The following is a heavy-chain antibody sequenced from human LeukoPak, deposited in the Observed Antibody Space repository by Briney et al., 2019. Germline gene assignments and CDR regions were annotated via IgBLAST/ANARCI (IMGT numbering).Heavy chain of an antibody. J-gene: IGHJ6*03. V-gene: IGHV4-34*01. CDR1: GGSFSDFF. D-gene: IGHD3-10*01. Sequence: SETLSLTCAVYGGSFSDFFCTWIRQPPGKGLEWIGEINHSGNTKYNPSLKSRVTILLDTSKNQFSLKVRSVTAADTAVYYCATPRGVITLDGYQYSIDVWGKGTTVTVSS. CDR3: ATPRGVITLDGYQYSIDV. CDR2: INHSGNT.